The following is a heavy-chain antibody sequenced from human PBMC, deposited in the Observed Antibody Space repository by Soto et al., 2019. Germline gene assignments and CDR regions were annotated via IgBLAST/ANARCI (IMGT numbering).Heavy chain of an antibody. V-gene: IGHV3-7*01. CDR2: IKQDGSEK. J-gene: IGHJ4*02. D-gene: IGHD3-22*01. CDR1: GFTFSSYW. CDR3: ARGGYYYDSQGDTFDY. Sequence: GGSLRLSCAASGFTFSSYWMSWVRQAPGKGLEWVANIKQDGSEKYYVDSVKGRFTISRDNAKNSLYLQMNSLRAEDTAVYYCARGGYYYDSQGDTFDYWGQGTLVTVSS.